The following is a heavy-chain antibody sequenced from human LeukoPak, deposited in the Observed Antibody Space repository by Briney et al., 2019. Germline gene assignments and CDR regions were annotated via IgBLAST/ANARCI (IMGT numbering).Heavy chain of an antibody. CDR2: IVLGSGNT. CDR3: AAQRGASLHDFWSTRLFDP. D-gene: IGHD3-3*01. J-gene: IGHJ5*02. V-gene: IGHV1-58*02. Sequence: GTSVKVSCKASGFTFHTSAMQWVRQARGQRLEWIGWIVLGSGNTVYSHKFHDRVIITRDMSTSTVYMEVDSLGSEDTAVYSCAAQRGASLHDFWSTRLFDPWGQGTLVTVSS. CDR1: GFTFHTSA.